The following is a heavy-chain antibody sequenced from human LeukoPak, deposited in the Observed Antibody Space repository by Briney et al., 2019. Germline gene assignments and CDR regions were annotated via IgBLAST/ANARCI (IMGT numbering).Heavy chain of an antibody. J-gene: IGHJ4*02. V-gene: IGHV4-4*02. CDR1: SDSISSTHW. CDR3: AVSDHYRLDH. Sequence: PSGTLSLTCSVSSDSISSTHWWSWVRQPPGKGLEWIGEIHQTGTTNYNPSLRSRASISSDMANNHFTLNLDSVTAADTAIYYCAVSDHYRLDHWGQGILVTVSS. D-gene: IGHD3-10*01. CDR2: IHQTGTT.